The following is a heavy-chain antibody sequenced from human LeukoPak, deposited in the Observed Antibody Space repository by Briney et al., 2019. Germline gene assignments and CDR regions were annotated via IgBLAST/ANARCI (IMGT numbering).Heavy chain of an antibody. CDR3: ARDPRNVGLAP. CDR2: NNGDGSTT. D-gene: IGHD2-15*01. Sequence: GGSLRLSCVPSGFSLTGYSMYWVRQAPGKGLMYISRNNGDGSTTNYADVVRGRFTMSRDNVKNTLYLQMNSLRVEDTAVYYCARDPRNVGLAPWGQGTLVTVSS. CDR1: GFSLTGYS. V-gene: IGHV3-74*01. J-gene: IGHJ5*02.